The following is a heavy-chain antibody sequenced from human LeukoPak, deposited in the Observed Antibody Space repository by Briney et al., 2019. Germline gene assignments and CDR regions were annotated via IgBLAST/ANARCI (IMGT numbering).Heavy chain of an antibody. CDR1: GFTFSTYA. D-gene: IGHD3-22*01. V-gene: IGHV3-23*01. Sequence: GSLRLSCAASGFTFSTYAMSWVRQPPGKGLEWVSSISTSGGGTYYADSVKGRFTISRDNSKNTLHLQMNSLRAEDTAVYFCAKCYYDGSAYFDSWGQGTLVTVSS. J-gene: IGHJ4*02. CDR3: AKCYYDGSAYFDS. CDR2: ISTSGGGT.